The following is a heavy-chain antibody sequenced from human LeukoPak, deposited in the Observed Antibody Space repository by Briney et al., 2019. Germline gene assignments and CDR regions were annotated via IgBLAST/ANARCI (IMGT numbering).Heavy chain of an antibody. CDR2: INPNSGGT. CDR1: GYTFTGYY. Sequence: ASVKVSCKASGYTFTGYYMHWVRQAPGQGLEWMGWINPNSGGTNYAQKFQGRVTMTRDTSISTAYMELSRLRSDDTAVYYCASELGFEYSRAFDPWGQGTLVTVSS. J-gene: IGHJ5*02. CDR3: ASELGFEYSRAFDP. D-gene: IGHD6-6*01. V-gene: IGHV1-2*02.